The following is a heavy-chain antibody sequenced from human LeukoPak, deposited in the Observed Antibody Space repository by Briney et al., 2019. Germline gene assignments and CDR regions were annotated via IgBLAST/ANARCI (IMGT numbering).Heavy chain of an antibody. D-gene: IGHD1-26*01. CDR1: GFTFSNYA. CDR2: ISYDGINK. Sequence: PGGSLRLSCAASGFTFSNYALYWVRQAPGRGLQWVSLISYDGINKYYSDSVKGRFTISRDNSKNTLYLQMNSLRAEDTAVYYCANFLVGFTADYWGQGTLVTVSS. CDR3: ANFLVGFTADY. J-gene: IGHJ4*02. V-gene: IGHV3-30*04.